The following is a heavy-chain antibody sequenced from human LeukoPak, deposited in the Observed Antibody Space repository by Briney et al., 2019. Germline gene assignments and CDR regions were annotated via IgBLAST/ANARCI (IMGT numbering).Heavy chain of an antibody. D-gene: IGHD3-10*01. CDR1: GYTFSNFG. V-gene: IGHV1-3*01. CDR3: ARELNLLLWFGGLDF. J-gene: IGHJ4*02. CDR2: INVGNGDT. Sequence: GASVKVSCKASGYTFSNFGMHWVRQAPGQSLEWMGWINVGNGDTKYSQKFQGRVAFTRDTSTSTAYMELSSLTPEDTAMYYCARELNLLLWFGGLDFWGQGTLVTVSS.